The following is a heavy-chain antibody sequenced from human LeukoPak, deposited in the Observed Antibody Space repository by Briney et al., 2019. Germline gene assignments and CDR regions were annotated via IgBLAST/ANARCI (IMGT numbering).Heavy chain of an antibody. V-gene: IGHV4-61*02. D-gene: IGHD6-13*01. CDR1: GGSISSGSYY. Sequence: SQTLSLTCTVSGGSISSGSYYWSWIRQPAGKGLEWIGRIYTSGSTNYNPSLKSRVTISVDTSKNQFSLKLDSVTAADTAVYYCARDNAAAGTFVFDYWGQGTLVTVSS. CDR3: ARDNAAAGTFVFDY. J-gene: IGHJ4*02. CDR2: IYTSGST.